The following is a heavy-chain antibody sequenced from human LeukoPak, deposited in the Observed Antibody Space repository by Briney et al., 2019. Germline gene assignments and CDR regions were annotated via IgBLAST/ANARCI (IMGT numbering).Heavy chain of an antibody. CDR1: GGSISSYY. D-gene: IGHD6-13*01. J-gene: IGHJ6*02. V-gene: IGHV4-59*01. CDR3: ARDPVYSSSWYPYYYYYGMDV. Sequence: SETLSLTCTVSGGSISSYYWSWIRQPPGKGLEWIGYIYYSGSTNYNPSLKSRVTISVDTSKNQFSLKLSSVTAADTAVYYCARDPVYSSSWYPYYYYYGMDVWGQGTTVTVSS. CDR2: IYYSGST.